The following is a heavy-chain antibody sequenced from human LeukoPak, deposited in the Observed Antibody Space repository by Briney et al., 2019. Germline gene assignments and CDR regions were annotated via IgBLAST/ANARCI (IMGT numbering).Heavy chain of an antibody. J-gene: IGHJ3*02. CDR1: GFTVSSNY. V-gene: IGHV3-53*01. CDR2: IYSGGST. CDR3: ASTARGSGSSDAFDI. D-gene: IGHD3-10*01. Sequence: GGSLRLSCAASGFTVSSNYMSWVRQAPGKGLEWVSVIYSGGSTYYADSVKGRFTISRDNSKNTLYLQMNSLRAEDTAVYYCASTARGSGSSDAFDIWGQGTMVTVSS.